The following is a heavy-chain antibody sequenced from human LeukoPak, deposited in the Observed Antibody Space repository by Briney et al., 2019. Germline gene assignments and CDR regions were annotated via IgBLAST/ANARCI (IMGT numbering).Heavy chain of an antibody. D-gene: IGHD6-13*01. Sequence: SQTLSLTCTVSGGSINSGDYYWSWIRQHPGKGLEWIGYIYYSGSTYYNPSLKSRVSMSVDTSKNQFSLKLNSVTAADTAVYYCARSGYRSWFDPWGQGTLVTVSS. CDR3: ARSGYRSWFDP. J-gene: IGHJ5*02. CDR1: GGSINSGDYY. V-gene: IGHV4-31*03. CDR2: IYYSGST.